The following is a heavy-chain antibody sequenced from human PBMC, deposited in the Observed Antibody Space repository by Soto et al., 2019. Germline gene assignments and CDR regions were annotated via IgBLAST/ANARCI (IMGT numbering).Heavy chain of an antibody. CDR3: ARDQDSSGLASYYGMDV. J-gene: IGHJ6*02. CDR1: GFTFSSYS. D-gene: IGHD6-19*01. CDR2: ISSSSSYI. Sequence: EVQLVESGGGRVKPGGSLRLSCAASGFTFSSYSMNWVRQAPGKGLEWVSSISSSSSYIYYADSVKGRFTISRDNAKNSLYLQMNSLRAEDTAVYYCARDQDSSGLASYYGMDVWGQGTTVTVSS. V-gene: IGHV3-21*01.